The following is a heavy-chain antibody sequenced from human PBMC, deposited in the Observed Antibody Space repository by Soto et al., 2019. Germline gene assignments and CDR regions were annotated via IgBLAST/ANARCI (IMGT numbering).Heavy chain of an antibody. V-gene: IGHV3-9*01. D-gene: IGHD1-1*01. J-gene: IGHJ3*01. CDR2: ISWHGGNI. CDR1: GFTFENYA. Sequence: GGSLRLSCAASGFTFENYAMHWVRQAPGKGLEWVSGISWHGGNIGYADSVRGRFTISRDSSKTTVYLQMNDLRPADTAVYYCATWHEREHAYDVWGQGTTVTVSS. CDR3: ATWHEREHAYDV.